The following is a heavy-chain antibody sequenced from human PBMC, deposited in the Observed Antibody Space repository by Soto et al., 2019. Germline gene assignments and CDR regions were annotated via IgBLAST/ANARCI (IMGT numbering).Heavy chain of an antibody. Sequence: QVQLVESGGGVVQPGRSLRLSCEVSGFTFSNYVMHWVRQAPGKGLEWVAVISFDGIYKFYADSVKGRFTISRDTSKNTLYLQMNSLRVEDPAVYYCAKDVYGSGLGGDYCYHGMDVWGQGTTVTVSS. V-gene: IGHV3-30*18. J-gene: IGHJ6*02. D-gene: IGHD3-10*01. CDR3: AKDVYGSGLGGDYCYHGMDV. CDR2: ISFDGIYK. CDR1: GFTFSNYV.